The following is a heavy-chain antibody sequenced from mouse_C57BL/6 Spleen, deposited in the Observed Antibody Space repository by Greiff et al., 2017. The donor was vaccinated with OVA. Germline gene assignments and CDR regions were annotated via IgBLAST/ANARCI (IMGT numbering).Heavy chain of an antibody. V-gene: IGHV8-12*01. CDR3: ARHYDYDGPFAY. D-gene: IGHD2-4*01. CDR1: GFSLSTSGMG. Sequence: QVTLKESGPGILQSSQTLSLTCSFSGFSLSTSGMGVSWIRQPSGKGLEWLAHIYWDDDKRYNPSLKSRLTISKDTSRNQVFLKITSVDTAVTATYYCARHYDYDGPFAYWGQGTLVTVSA. J-gene: IGHJ3*01. CDR2: IYWDDDK.